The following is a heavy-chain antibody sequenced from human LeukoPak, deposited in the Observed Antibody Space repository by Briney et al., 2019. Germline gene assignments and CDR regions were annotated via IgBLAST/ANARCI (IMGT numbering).Heavy chain of an antibody. V-gene: IGHV3-30-3*01. CDR2: ISYDGRNK. CDR3: ARYQTRCFDY. J-gene: IGHJ4*02. D-gene: IGHD2-2*01. Sequence: GGSLRLSCAASGFTFSSYAMLWVRQAPGKGVVGVAVISYDGRNKYYADSVEGRFTISRDNSKNTLYLQMTSLRAEDTAVYYCARYQTRCFDYWGQGTLVTVSS. CDR1: GFTFSSYA.